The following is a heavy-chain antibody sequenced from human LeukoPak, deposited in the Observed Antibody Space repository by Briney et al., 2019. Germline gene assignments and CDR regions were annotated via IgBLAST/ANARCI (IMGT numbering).Heavy chain of an antibody. Sequence: GRSLRLSCAASGFTFHDSAMSWVRQAPRKGLEWVASISGRGGTTDYADSVKGRFTISRDNSQNTLYLQMTSLRAEDTAVYYCAKEEKDFYDSSGYYPIDSWGRGTLVTVSS. V-gene: IGHV3-23*01. D-gene: IGHD3-22*01. CDR1: GFTFHDSA. CDR3: AKEEKDFYDSSGYYPIDS. CDR2: ISGRGGTT. J-gene: IGHJ4*02.